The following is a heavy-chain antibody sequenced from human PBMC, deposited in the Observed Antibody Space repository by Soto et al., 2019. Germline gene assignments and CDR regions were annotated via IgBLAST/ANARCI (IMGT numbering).Heavy chain of an antibody. V-gene: IGHV4-31*11. J-gene: IGHJ3*02. CDR1: GGSISGNGYY. CDR2: ISYSGPT. CDR3: ARGSIFGVVLNAFDI. Sequence: QVQLQESGPGLVKPSQTLSLTCAVSGGSISGNGYYWNWIRQHPGKGLEWTGYISYSGPTFYSPSLKSRVTTSLDTSKNQFSLKLSSVTAADTAIYYCARGSIFGVVLNAFDIWGQGTMVAVSS. D-gene: IGHD3-3*01.